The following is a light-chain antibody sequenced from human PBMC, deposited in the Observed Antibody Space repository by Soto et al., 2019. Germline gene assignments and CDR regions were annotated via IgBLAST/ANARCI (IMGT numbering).Light chain of an antibody. J-gene: IGLJ1*01. V-gene: IGLV3-25*02. CDR1: ALPKQY. CDR2: KDS. CDR3: KSADSSGSYRV. Sequence: SYELTQPPSVSVSPGQTARITCSGEALPKQYAYWYQQKPGQAPVLILYKDSERPSGIPERFSGSSSGTKATLTISGVQAEDEADYYCKSADSSGSYRVFGTGTKVTVL.